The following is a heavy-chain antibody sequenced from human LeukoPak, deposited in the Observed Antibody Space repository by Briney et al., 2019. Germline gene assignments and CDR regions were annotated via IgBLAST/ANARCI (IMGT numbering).Heavy chain of an antibody. V-gene: IGHV3-21*01. J-gene: IGHJ4*02. Sequence: GGSLRLSCVASGFTFSSYTMNWVRQAPGKGLEWVSSISSSSYIYYADSVKGRFTTSRDNAKNSLYLQMNSLRAEDTAVYYCARDWVDYWGQGTLVTVSS. D-gene: IGHD3-16*01. CDR3: ARDWVDY. CDR2: ISSSSYI. CDR1: GFTFSSYT.